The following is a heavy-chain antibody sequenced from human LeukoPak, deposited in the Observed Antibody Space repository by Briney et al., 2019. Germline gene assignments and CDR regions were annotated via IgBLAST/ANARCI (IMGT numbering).Heavy chain of an antibody. Sequence: GGSLRLSCAASGFTFSSYGMHWVRQAPGKGLEWVAFIRYDGSNKYYADSVKGRFTISRDNSKNTLYLQMNSLRAEDTAVYYCAKDQGWHARPPFDCWGQGTLVTVSS. CDR2: IRYDGSNK. J-gene: IGHJ4*02. CDR1: GFTFSSYG. CDR3: AKDQGWHARPPFDC. V-gene: IGHV3-30*02. D-gene: IGHD6-19*01.